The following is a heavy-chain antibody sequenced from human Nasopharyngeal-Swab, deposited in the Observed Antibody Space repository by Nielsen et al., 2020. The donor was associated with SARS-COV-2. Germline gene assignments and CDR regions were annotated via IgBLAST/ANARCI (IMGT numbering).Heavy chain of an antibody. CDR1: GFTFSSYG. Sequence: GGSLRLSCAASGFTFSSYGMHWVRQAPGKGLEWVAVISYDGSNKYYADSVKGRFTISRDNSKNTLYLQMNSLGAEDTAVYYCANSDFWSGYYKPHYYYYGMDVWGQGTTVTVSS. D-gene: IGHD3-3*01. CDR3: ANSDFWSGYYKPHYYYYGMDV. J-gene: IGHJ6*02. CDR2: ISYDGSNK. V-gene: IGHV3-30*18.